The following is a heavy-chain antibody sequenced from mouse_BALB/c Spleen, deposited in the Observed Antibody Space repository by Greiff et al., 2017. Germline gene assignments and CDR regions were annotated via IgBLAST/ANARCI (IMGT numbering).Heavy chain of an antibody. CDR2: ISYSGST. CDR3: ARDWDWFAY. V-gene: IGHV3-2*02. Sequence: EVQLQESGPGLVKPSQSLSLTCTVTGYSITSDYAWNWIRQFPGNKLEWMGYISYSGSTSYNPSLKSRISITRDTSKNQFFLQLNSVTTEDTATYYCARDWDWFAYWGQGTLVTVAA. D-gene: IGHD4-1*01. CDR1: GYSITSDYA. J-gene: IGHJ3*01.